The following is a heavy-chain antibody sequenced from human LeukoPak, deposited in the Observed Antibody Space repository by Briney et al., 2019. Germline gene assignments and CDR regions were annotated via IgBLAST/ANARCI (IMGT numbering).Heavy chain of an antibody. CDR2: ISAYNGNT. CDR3: ARVPSGTTKFDY. J-gene: IGHJ4*02. Sequence: ASVKVSCKASGYTFTGYYMHWVRQAPGQGLEWMGWISAYNGNTHYAQKVQGRVTMTTDTSTSTAHMEVRSLRSDDTAVYYCARVPSGTTKFDYWGQGTLVTVSS. CDR1: GYTFTGYY. D-gene: IGHD1-1*01. V-gene: IGHV1-18*04.